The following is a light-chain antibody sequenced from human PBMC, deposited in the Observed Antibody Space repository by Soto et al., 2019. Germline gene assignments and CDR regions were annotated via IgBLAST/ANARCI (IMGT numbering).Light chain of an antibody. J-gene: IGKJ1*01. CDR3: QQYNSSPGT. CDR2: KAS. V-gene: IGKV1-5*03. CDR1: QSISSW. Sequence: DIQMTQSPSTLSASVGDRVTITCRASQSISSWLAWYQQKPGKAPNLLIYKASSLESGVPSRFSGSRSGTEVTLTISSLQPDDFATYYCQQYNSSPGTFGQGTKVEIK.